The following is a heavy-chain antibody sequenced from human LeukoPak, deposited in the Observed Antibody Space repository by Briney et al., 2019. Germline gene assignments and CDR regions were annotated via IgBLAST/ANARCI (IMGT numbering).Heavy chain of an antibody. Sequence: GGSLRLSCAASGFTFSSYWMSWVRQAPGKGLEWVANIKQDGSEKYYVDSVKGRFTISRDNARNSLYLQMNSLRAEDTAVYYCARVVSGSYHDFDYWGQGTLVTVSS. V-gene: IGHV3-7*01. CDR2: IKQDGSEK. CDR3: ARVVSGSYHDFDY. D-gene: IGHD1-26*01. CDR1: GFTFSSYW. J-gene: IGHJ4*02.